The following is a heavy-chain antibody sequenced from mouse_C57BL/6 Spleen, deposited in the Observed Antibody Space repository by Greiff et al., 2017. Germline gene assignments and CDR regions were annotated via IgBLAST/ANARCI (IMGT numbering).Heavy chain of an antibody. D-gene: IGHD1-1*01. CDR1: GYTFTSYW. Sequence: QVQLQQPGAELVMPGASVKLSCKASGYTFTSYWMHWVKQRPGQGLEWIGEIDPSDSYTNYNQKFKGKSTLTVDKSSSTAYMQLSSLTSDDSAVYYGARSSPSSYGFAYWGQGTLVTVSA. CDR3: ARSSPSSYGFAY. J-gene: IGHJ3*01. CDR2: IDPSDSYT. V-gene: IGHV1-69*01.